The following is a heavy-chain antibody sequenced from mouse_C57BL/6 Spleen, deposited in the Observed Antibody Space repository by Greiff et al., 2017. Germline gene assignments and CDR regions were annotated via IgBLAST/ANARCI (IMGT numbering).Heavy chain of an antibody. D-gene: IGHD2-1*01. Sequence: VKLMESGPELVKPGASVKLSCKASGYTFTSYDINWVKQRPGQGLAWIGWIYPRDGSTKYNEKFKGKATLTVDTSSSTAYMELHSLTSEDSAVDFCARSRIYYGNYEFAYGGQGTLVTVSA. CDR2: IYPRDGST. V-gene: IGHV1-85*01. CDR1: GYTFTSYD. CDR3: ARSRIYYGNYEFAY. J-gene: IGHJ3*01.